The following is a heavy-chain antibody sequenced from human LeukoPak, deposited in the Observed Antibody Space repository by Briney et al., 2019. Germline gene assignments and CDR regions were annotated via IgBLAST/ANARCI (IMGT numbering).Heavy chain of an antibody. D-gene: IGHD6-19*01. CDR3: ARAVKQWLVEGGDWFDP. CDR1: GDSVSSNSAA. CDR2: TYYRSKWYN. J-gene: IGHJ5*02. Sequence: SQTLSLTCAISGDSVSSNSAAWNWIRQSPSRGLEWLGRTYYRSKWYNDYAVSVKSRITINPDTSKNQFSLQLNSVTPEDTAVYYCARAVKQWLVEGGDWFDPWGQGTLVTVSS. V-gene: IGHV6-1*01.